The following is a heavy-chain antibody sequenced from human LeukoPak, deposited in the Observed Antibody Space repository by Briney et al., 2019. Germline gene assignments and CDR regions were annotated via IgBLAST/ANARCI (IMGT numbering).Heavy chain of an antibody. CDR1: GFTFSHYY. D-gene: IGHD3-22*01. Sequence: GGSLRLSCAVSGFTFSHYYMSWVRQAPGKGLEWVANINQDGSERYYVDSVKGRFTISRDNAKNSLYLQMNSLRAEDTAMYYCARYRYYYGSSGYYIYFDSWARGPWSPSPQ. CDR3: ARYRYYYGSSGYYIYFDS. J-gene: IGHJ4*02. V-gene: IGHV3-7*01. CDR2: INQDGSER.